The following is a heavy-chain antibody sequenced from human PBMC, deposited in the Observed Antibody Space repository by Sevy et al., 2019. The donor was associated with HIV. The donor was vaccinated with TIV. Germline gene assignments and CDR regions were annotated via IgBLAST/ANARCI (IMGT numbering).Heavy chain of an antibody. CDR2: ISYDGRNNK. J-gene: IGHJ4*02. CDR3: ARDRGEILSSAFDY. V-gene: IGHV3-30*03. Sequence: GGSLRLSCAAFGFTFSDHRMHWVRQAPGKGLEWVAVISYDGRNNKYNVDSVKGRFTISRDNSKKTVYLQMNSLRPEETAIYYCARDRGEILSSAFDYWGQGTLVTVSS. D-gene: IGHD3-16*01. CDR1: GFTFSDHR.